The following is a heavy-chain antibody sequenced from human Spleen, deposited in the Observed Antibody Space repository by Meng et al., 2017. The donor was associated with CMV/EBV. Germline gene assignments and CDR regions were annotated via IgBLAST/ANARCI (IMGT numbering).Heavy chain of an antibody. CDR2: IDNDGSTT. CDR1: GFTFTSYE. Sequence: GESLKISCAASGFTFTSYEMNWVRQAPGKGLVWVSRIDNDGSTTAYADSVKGRFTISRDNAKNTLFLQMNSLRAEDTAVYYCTRGHLQYYAAFDIWGRGTMVTVSS. J-gene: IGHJ3*02. CDR3: TRGHLQYYAAFDI. D-gene: IGHD2/OR15-2a*01. V-gene: IGHV3-74*03.